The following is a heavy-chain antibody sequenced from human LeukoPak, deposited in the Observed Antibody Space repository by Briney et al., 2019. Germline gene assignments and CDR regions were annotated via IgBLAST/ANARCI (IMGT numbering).Heavy chain of an antibody. V-gene: IGHV4-59*12. Sequence: SETLSLTCTVSGVSISSYYWSWIRQPPGKGLEWIGYGYFYHNGYTAYNPSLKSRVTISADMSKNQFSLKLSSVTAADTAVYYCARDYCSGGSCVNYYYYGMDVWGQGTTVTVSS. D-gene: IGHD2-15*01. CDR1: GVSISSYY. J-gene: IGHJ6*02. CDR2: GYFYHNGYT. CDR3: ARDYCSGGSCVNYYYYGMDV.